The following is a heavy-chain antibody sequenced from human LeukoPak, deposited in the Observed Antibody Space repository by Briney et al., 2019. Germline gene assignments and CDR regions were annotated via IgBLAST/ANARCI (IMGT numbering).Heavy chain of an antibody. Sequence: GRSLRLSCAASGFTFDDYAMHWVRQAPGKGLEWVSGISWNSGSIGYADSVKGRFTISRDNAKNSLYLQMNSLRAEDTALYYCAKDWDYYDSSGCWDYWGQGTLVTVSS. V-gene: IGHV3-9*01. D-gene: IGHD3-22*01. J-gene: IGHJ4*02. CDR1: GFTFDDYA. CDR3: AKDWDYYDSSGCWDY. CDR2: ISWNSGSI.